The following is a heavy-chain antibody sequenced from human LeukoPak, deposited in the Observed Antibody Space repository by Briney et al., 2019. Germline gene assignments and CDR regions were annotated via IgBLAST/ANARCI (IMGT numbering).Heavy chain of an antibody. CDR1: GGSISSYY. CDR3: ARDTMSGDYGMDV. V-gene: IGHV4-59*12. CDR2: IYYSGGT. D-gene: IGHD5-24*01. J-gene: IGHJ6*02. Sequence: SETLSLTCTVSGGSISSYYWSWIRQPPGKGLEWIGYIYYSGGTNYNPSLKSRVTISVDTSKNQFSLKLSSVTAADTAVYYCARDTMSGDYGMDVWGQGTTVTVSS.